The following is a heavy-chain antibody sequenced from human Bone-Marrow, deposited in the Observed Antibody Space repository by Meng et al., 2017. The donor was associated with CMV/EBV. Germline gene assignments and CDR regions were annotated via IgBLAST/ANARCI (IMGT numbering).Heavy chain of an antibody. V-gene: IGHV1-46*01. CDR2: INPSGGST. CDR3: ARGYYDSSGYHDHEIDWV. Sequence: ASVKVPCKASGYIFISYEIHWVRQAPGQGLEWMGIINPSGGSTSYAQKFQGRVTMTRDTSTSTVYMELSSLRSEDTAVDYCARGYYDSSGYHDHEIDWVWGQGTLVTVSS. J-gene: IGHJ4*02. D-gene: IGHD3-22*01. CDR1: GYIFISYE.